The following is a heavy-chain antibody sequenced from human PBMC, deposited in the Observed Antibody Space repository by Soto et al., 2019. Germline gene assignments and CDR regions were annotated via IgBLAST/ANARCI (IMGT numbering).Heavy chain of an antibody. Sequence: SETLSLTCTVSGGSISSGDYYWSWIRQPPGKGLEWIGYIYYSGSTYYNPSLKSRVTISVDTSKNQFSLKLSSVTAADTAVYYCASVSQGTDYGDYVVYWGQGTLVNVSP. CDR2: IYYSGST. CDR1: GGSISSGDYY. CDR3: ASVSQGTDYGDYVVY. V-gene: IGHV4-30-4*01. D-gene: IGHD4-17*01. J-gene: IGHJ4*02.